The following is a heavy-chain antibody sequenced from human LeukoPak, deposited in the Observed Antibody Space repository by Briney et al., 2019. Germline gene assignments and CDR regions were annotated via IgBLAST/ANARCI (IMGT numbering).Heavy chain of an antibody. CDR3: ARDLWEYSSSSWYFDL. Sequence: GGSLRPSCAGSGFTFNTYNMNWVRQAPGKGLEWVSSISSSSSYIYYADSVKGRFTISRDNAKNSLYLQMNSLRAEDTAVYYCARDLWEYSSSSWYFDLWGRGTLVTVSS. D-gene: IGHD6-6*01. CDR1: GFTFNTYN. J-gene: IGHJ2*01. CDR2: ISSSSSYI. V-gene: IGHV3-21*01.